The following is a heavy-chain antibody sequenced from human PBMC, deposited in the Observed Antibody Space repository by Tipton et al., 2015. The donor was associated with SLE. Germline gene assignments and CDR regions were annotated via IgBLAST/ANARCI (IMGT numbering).Heavy chain of an antibody. CDR3: ARGGYTHAFDI. J-gene: IGHJ3*02. D-gene: IGHD6-13*01. CDR2: IYYSGST. V-gene: IGHV4-59*11. CDR1: GGSISSHY. Sequence: TLSLTCTVSGGSISSHYWSWIRQPPGKGLEWIGYIYYSGSTNYNPSLKSRVTISVDTSKNQFSLKLSSVTAADTAVYYCARGGYTHAFDIWGQGTMVTVSS.